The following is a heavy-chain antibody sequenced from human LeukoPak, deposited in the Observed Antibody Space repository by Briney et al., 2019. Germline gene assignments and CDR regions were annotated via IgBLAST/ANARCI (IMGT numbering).Heavy chain of an antibody. J-gene: IGHJ6*02. D-gene: IGHD3-3*01. CDR1: GFTFSSYG. Sequence: GRSLRLSCAASGFTFSSYGMHWVRQAPGKGLEWVAVIWYDGSNKYYADSVKGRFTISRDNSKNTLYLQMNSPRAEDTAVYYCARDRKVDFWSGYYLPYYYGMDVWGQGTTVTVSS. CDR2: IWYDGSNK. CDR3: ARDRKVDFWSGYYLPYYYGMDV. V-gene: IGHV3-33*01.